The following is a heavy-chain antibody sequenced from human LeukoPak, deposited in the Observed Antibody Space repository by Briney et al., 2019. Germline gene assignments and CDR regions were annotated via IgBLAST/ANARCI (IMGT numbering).Heavy chain of an antibody. CDR3: ARVYYDFWSGYSLEYYFDY. J-gene: IGHJ4*02. CDR2: MNPNSGNT. Sequence: ASVKVSCKAFGYTFTSYDIKWVRQATGQGLEWMGWMNPNSGNTGHAQKFQGRVTITRNTSISTAYMELSSLRSEDTAVYYCARVYYDFWSGYSLEYYFDYWGQGTLVTVSS. CDR1: GYTFTSYD. V-gene: IGHV1-8*03. D-gene: IGHD3-3*01.